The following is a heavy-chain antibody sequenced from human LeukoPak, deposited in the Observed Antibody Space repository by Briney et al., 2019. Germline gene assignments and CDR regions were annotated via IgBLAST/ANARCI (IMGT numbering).Heavy chain of an antibody. CDR1: GYTFTSYD. D-gene: IGHD3-10*01. J-gene: IGHJ6*03. CDR2: MNPNSGNT. CDR3: ARGRGTMVRGVIIMNYYYYYMDV. V-gene: IGHV1-8*01. Sequence: ASVKVSCKASGYTFTSYDINWVRQATGQGLEWMGWMNPNSGNTGYAQKFQGRVTMTRNTSISTAYMELSSLRSEDTAVYYCARGRGTMVRGVIIMNYYYYYMDVWGKGTTVTISS.